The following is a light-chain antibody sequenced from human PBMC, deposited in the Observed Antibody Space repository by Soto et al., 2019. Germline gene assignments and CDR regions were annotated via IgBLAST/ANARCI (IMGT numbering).Light chain of an antibody. CDR1: SSDIGTYNF. CDR3: FSYTSSVTLHV. CDR2: DVS. J-gene: IGLJ1*01. Sequence: QSALTQPASVSVSPGQSITVSCTGTSSDIGTYNFVSWYQQHPGKAPRLMIYDVSNRPSGVSNRFSGSKSGNTASLTISGLQAEDEADYYCFSYTSSVTLHVFGTGTKLTVL. V-gene: IGLV2-14*03.